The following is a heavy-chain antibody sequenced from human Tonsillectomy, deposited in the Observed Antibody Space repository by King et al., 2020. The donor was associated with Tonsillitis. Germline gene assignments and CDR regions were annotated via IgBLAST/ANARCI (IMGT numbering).Heavy chain of an antibody. CDR1: GGSISSSSYY. V-gene: IGHV4-39*01. CDR2: IYYSGST. D-gene: IGHD2-8*01. CDR3: ATPRTDCTKGVCYFDTPWFDP. Sequence: LQLQESGPGLVKPSETLSLTCTVSGGSISSSSYYWGWIRQPPGKGLEWIGSIYYSGSTYYNPSLKSRVTISVDTPKNQFSLKLSSVTAADTAGYYCATPRTDCTKGVCYFDTPWFDPWGQGTLVTVSS. J-gene: IGHJ5*02.